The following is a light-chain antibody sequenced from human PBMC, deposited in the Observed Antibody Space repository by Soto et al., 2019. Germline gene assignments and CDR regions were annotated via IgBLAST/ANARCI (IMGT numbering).Light chain of an antibody. V-gene: IGLV2-8*01. CDR3: RSYAGSIIEVV. J-gene: IGLJ3*02. CDR1: STVVGGNYD. CDR2: GVN. Sequence: QSVLTQPPSASGAPGQWVTISCTGTSTVVGGNYDVPWYQQHPGRVPQLMIYGVNKRPSGVPDRFSGSKSGNTASLAVSGLQAEDEADYYCRSYAGSIIEVVFGGGTKLTVL.